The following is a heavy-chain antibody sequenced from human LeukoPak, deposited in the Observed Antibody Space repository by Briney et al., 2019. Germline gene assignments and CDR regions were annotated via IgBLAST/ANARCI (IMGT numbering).Heavy chain of an antibody. CDR3: ARGYSYELHY. CDR1: GGSISSGSYY. J-gene: IGHJ4*02. V-gene: IGHV4-61*02. CDR2: MYASGST. Sequence: SETLSLTCTVSGGSISSGSYYWSWIRQPAGKGLEWIGRMYASGSTDYNPSLKSRVTISVDTSKNQFSLKLSSVTAADTAVYYCARGYSYELHYWGQGTLVTVSS. D-gene: IGHD5-18*01.